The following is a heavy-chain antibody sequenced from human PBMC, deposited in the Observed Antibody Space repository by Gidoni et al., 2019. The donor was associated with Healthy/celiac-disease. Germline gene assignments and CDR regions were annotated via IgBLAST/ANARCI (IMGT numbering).Heavy chain of an antibody. J-gene: IGHJ4*02. CDR3: ARDSRSTSYYFDY. CDR2: IYHSGST. D-gene: IGHD6-13*01. Sequence: QVQLQESGPGLVNPSGSLSLTCAVSGGSISSSNWWSWVRQPPGKGLEWIGEIYHSGSTNYNPPLKSRVTRSVDKSKNQFSLKLSSVTAADTAVYYCARDSRSTSYYFDYWGQGTLVTVSS. CDR1: GGSISSSNW. V-gene: IGHV4-4*02.